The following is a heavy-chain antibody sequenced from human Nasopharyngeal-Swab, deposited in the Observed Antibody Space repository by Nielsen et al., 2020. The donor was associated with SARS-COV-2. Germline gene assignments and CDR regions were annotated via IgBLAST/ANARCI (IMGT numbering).Heavy chain of an antibody. CDR1: GYTFTSYG. CDR2: ISAYNGNT. Sequence: ASVKVSCKASGYTFTSYGISWVRQAPGQGLEWMGWISAYNGNTNYAQKLQGRVTMTTDTSTSTAYMELRSLRSDDTAAYYCARALGIAAAGTSSLYGYWGQGTLVTVSS. J-gene: IGHJ4*02. D-gene: IGHD6-13*01. CDR3: ARALGIAAAGTSSLYGY. V-gene: IGHV1-18*01.